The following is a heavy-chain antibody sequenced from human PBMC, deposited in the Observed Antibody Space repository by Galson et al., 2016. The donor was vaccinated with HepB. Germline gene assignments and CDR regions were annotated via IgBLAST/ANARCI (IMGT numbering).Heavy chain of an antibody. V-gene: IGHV1-46*01. D-gene: IGHD3/OR15-3a*01. CDR1: GYTFTSYY. J-gene: IGHJ4*02. CDR3: ARRTGTGGYFDY. CDR2: INPSGGST. Sequence: SVKVSCKASGYTFTSYYMHWVRQAPGQGLEWMGIINPSGGSTSYAQKFQGRVTVTRDTSTSTVYMELSSLRSEDTAVYYCARRTGTGGYFDYWGQGTLVTVSS.